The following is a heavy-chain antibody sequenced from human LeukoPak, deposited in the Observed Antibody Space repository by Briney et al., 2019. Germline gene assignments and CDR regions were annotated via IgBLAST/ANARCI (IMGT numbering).Heavy chain of an antibody. V-gene: IGHV3-30-3*01. CDR2: ISYDGSNK. CDR1: GFTFGSYA. CDR3: ARAPPTSGSYSTGAFDI. J-gene: IGHJ3*02. D-gene: IGHD1-26*01. Sequence: GGSLRLSCAASGFTFGSYAMHWVRQAPGKGLEWVAVISYDGSNKYYADSVKGRFTISRDNSKNTLYLQMNSLRAEDTAVYYCARAPPTSGSYSTGAFDIWGQGTMVTVSS.